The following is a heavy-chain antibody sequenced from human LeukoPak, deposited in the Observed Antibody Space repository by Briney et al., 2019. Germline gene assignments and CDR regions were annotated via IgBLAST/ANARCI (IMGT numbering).Heavy chain of an antibody. CDR1: EFTFSSYA. J-gene: IGHJ4*02. CDR3: ANAGYYGFERVY. V-gene: IGHV3-23*01. D-gene: IGHD3/OR15-3a*01. Sequence: PGGSLRLSCAASEFTFSSYAMSWVRQAPGKGLEWVSAISGSGGSTYYADSVKGRFTISRDNSKNTLYLQMNSLRAEDTAVYYCANAGYYGFERVYWGQGTLVTVSS. CDR2: ISGSGGST.